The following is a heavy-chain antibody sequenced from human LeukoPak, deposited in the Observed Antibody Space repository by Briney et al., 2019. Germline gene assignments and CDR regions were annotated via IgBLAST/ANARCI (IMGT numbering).Heavy chain of an antibody. D-gene: IGHD2-15*01. CDR1: GFTFGDYA. Sequence: GGSLRLSCTASGFTFGDYAISWFRQAPGKGLEWVGFIRSKAYGGTTEYAASVKGRFTISRDDSKSIAYLQMNSLKTEDTAVYYCTRCSGGSCYDWGQGTLVTVSS. V-gene: IGHV3-49*03. CDR3: TRCSGGSCYD. CDR2: IRSKAYGGTT. J-gene: IGHJ4*02.